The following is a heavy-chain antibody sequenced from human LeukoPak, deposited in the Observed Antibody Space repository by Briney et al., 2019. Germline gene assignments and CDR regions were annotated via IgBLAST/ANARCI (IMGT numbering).Heavy chain of an antibody. CDR3: ARSGVLLWFGDQEKATFDY. V-gene: IGHV1-69*05. J-gene: IGHJ4*02. CDR2: IIPIFGTA. Sequence: SVKVSCKASGYTFTGYYMHWVRRAPGQGLEWMGGIIPIFGTANYAQKFQGRVTITTDESTSTAYMELSSLRSEDTAVYYCARSGVLLWFGDQEKATFDYWGQGTLVTVSS. CDR1: GYTFTGYY. D-gene: IGHD3-10*01.